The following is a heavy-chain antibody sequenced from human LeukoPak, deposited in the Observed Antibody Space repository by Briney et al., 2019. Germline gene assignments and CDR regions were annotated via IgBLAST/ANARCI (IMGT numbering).Heavy chain of an antibody. D-gene: IGHD5-18*01. Sequence: SGPTLVNPTQTLTLTCTFSGFSLSTSGMCVSWIRQPPGKALDRLPRIDWDDDKYYSTSLKTRLTISKDTSKNQVVLTMANMDPVDTATYYCARILWRGYSYGAEFDPWGQGTLVTVSS. V-gene: IGHV2-70*11. CDR2: IDWDDDK. CDR1: GFSLSTSGMC. CDR3: ARILWRGYSYGAEFDP. J-gene: IGHJ5*02.